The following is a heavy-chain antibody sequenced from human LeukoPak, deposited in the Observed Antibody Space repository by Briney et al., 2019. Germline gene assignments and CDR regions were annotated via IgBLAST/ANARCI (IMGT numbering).Heavy chain of an antibody. CDR3: ARGNNRARLAY. CDR1: GGSFSGYY. CDR2: INPIGGT. Sequence: SETLSLTCAVSGGSFSGYYWNWIRQPPGGGLEWIGEINPIGGTTYSPSLKSRVPISVDTSTNQFSLKLTSVTAADTAVYYCARGNNRARLAYWGQGTQVTVSS. J-gene: IGHJ4*02. V-gene: IGHV4-34*01. D-gene: IGHD3-16*01.